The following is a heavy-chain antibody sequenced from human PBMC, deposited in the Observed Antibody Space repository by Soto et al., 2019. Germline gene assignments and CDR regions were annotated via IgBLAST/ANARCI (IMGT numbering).Heavy chain of an antibody. V-gene: IGHV1-2*02. D-gene: IGHD3-10*01. Sequence: QVQLVQSGAEVKEPGDSVRVSCEASGYTFTAYYIHWVRQAPGQGLEWMGWINPKFGDTAYAQDFQGRVSLTRDMSISTVYNELSRLTSDDTAIYYCARNMDYYYGPGSGNGHVFWGQGTTVTVFS. J-gene: IGHJ6*02. CDR1: GYTFTAYY. CDR2: INPKFGDT. CDR3: ARNMDYYYGPGSGNGHVF.